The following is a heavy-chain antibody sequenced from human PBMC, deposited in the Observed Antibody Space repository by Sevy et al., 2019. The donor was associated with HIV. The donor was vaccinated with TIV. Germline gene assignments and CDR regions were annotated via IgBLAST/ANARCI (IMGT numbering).Heavy chain of an antibody. Sequence: ASVKVSCKASGYTFTSYGISWVRQAPGQGLEWMGWISAYNGNTNYAQKLQGRVTMTTDTSMSTAYMELRSLRSDDTAVYYCARDTPTPYSSGWYWTLANYYYGMDVWGQGTTVTVSS. CDR1: GYTFTSYG. V-gene: IGHV1-18*04. D-gene: IGHD6-19*01. CDR3: ARDTPTPYSSGWYWTLANYYYGMDV. J-gene: IGHJ6*02. CDR2: ISAYNGNT.